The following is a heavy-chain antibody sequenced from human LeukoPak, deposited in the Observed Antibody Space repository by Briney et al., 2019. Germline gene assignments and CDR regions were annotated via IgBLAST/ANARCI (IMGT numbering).Heavy chain of an antibody. D-gene: IGHD1-1*01. CDR2: IYYSGST. Sequence: SETLSLTCTVSGGSISSYYWSWIPQPPGKGLEWIGYIYYSGSTNYNPSLKSRVTISVDTSKNQFSLKLSAVTAADTAVYYCAKASWVSNADAVLWGQGTVVTVSS. CDR1: GGSISSYY. J-gene: IGHJ4*02. V-gene: IGHV4-59*01. CDR3: AKASWVSNADAVL.